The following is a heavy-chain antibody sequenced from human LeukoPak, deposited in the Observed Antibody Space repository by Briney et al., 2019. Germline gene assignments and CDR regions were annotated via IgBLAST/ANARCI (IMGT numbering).Heavy chain of an antibody. D-gene: IGHD6-19*01. J-gene: IGHJ4*02. CDR1: GFTFDGYA. CDR2: ISWNSGSI. Sequence: GGSLRLPCAASGFTFDGYAMHWVRQAPGKGLEWVSGISWNSGSIGYADSVKGRFTISRDNAKNSLYLQMNSLRAEDTALYYCAKDTANAVAGPVDYWGQGTLVTVSS. CDR3: AKDTANAVAGPVDY. V-gene: IGHV3-9*01.